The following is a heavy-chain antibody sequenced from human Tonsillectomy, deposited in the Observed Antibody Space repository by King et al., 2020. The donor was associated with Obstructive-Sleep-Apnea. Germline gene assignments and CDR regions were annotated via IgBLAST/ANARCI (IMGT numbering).Heavy chain of an antibody. Sequence: QLVQSWADVKEPGASVKVSCKTSGYTFTSSYMHWVRKAPGQGLELMGILNLNGVSTTSAPGFRGRVTMTRDTSTSTVYMDLSSLRFEDTAVYYCTRGDQLLSSFDYWGQGTLVTVSS. J-gene: IGHJ4*02. CDR3: TRGDQLLSSFDY. D-gene: IGHD3-22*01. CDR2: LNLNGVST. CDR1: GYTFTSSY. V-gene: IGHV1-46*01.